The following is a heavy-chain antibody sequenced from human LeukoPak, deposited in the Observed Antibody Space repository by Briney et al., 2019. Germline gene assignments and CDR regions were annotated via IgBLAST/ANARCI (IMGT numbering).Heavy chain of an antibody. CDR2: IIPIFGTA. CDR1: GGTFSSYA. Sequence: SVKVSCKASGGTFSSYAISWVRQAPGQGLEWMGRIIPIFGTANYAQKFQGRVTITTDESTSTAYMELSSLRSEDTAVYYCASVDSRKYCQHWGQGTLVTVSS. CDR3: ASVDSRKYCQH. D-gene: IGHD3-22*01. J-gene: IGHJ1*01. V-gene: IGHV1-69*05.